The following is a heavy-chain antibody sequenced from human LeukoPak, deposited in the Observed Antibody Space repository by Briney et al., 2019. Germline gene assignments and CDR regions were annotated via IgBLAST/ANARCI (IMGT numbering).Heavy chain of an antibody. Sequence: SETLSLTCTVSDGSISSYYWSWIRQPPGKGLEWIGYILYSGNTNYNPSLKSRVTISVDTSKNQFSLKLSSVTAADTAVYYCARGTWVPSLVVINYYFDYWGQGTLVTVSS. CDR1: DGSISSYY. J-gene: IGHJ4*02. D-gene: IGHD3-22*01. CDR3: ARGTWVPSLVVINYYFDY. CDR2: ILYSGNT. V-gene: IGHV4-59*01.